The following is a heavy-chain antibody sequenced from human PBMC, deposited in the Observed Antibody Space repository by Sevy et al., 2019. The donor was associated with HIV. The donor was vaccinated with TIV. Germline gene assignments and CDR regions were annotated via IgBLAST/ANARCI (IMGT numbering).Heavy chain of an antibody. D-gene: IGHD1-26*01. CDR2: INSGGSIT. Sequence: GGSLRLSCVASGFTFDSYWMHWVRQAPGKGLVWVSRINSGGSITPYADSVKGRFTISRDNAKNTLYLQLNRLEAEDTDVYYCTRGDPIVPPAGYYYHMDVWGKGTTVTVSS. J-gene: IGHJ6*03. V-gene: IGHV3-74*01. CDR1: GFTFDSYW. CDR3: TRGDPIVPPAGYYYHMDV.